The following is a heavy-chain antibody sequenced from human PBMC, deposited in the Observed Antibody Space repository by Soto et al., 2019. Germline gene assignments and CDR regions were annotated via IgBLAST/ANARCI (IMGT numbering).Heavy chain of an antibody. Sequence: PGGSLRLSCAASGFTFSSYSMNWVRQAPGKGLEWLGSIYFAGSTFHNPALKSRATISVDTSRNQFSLRLTTVTASDTAVYYCARLVFHCLRGSCDDYSFYGLDVWGQGTTVTVSS. CDR2: IYFAGST. J-gene: IGHJ6*02. CDR3: ARLVFHCLRGSCDDYSFYGLDV. D-gene: IGHD2-15*01. V-gene: IGHV4-39*01. CDR1: GFTFSSYSMN.